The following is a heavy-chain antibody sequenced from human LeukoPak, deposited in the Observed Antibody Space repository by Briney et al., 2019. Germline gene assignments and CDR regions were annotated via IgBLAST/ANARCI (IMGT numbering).Heavy chain of an antibody. CDR3: ATIIGQGGFLNT. Sequence: SETLSLTCTVSGDSISGSYRTWIRHPTGKGLEWIGRIYTTGTTYYNPSLKSRLTLSVEASKKQISLKLTSVTAADTAVYYCATIIGQGGFLNTWGQGTPVTVSP. CDR1: GDSISGSY. CDR2: IYTTGTT. D-gene: IGHD1-20*01. V-gene: IGHV4-4*07. J-gene: IGHJ5*02.